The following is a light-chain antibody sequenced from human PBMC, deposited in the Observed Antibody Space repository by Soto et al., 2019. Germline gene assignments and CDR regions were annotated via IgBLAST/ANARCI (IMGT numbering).Light chain of an antibody. CDR3: QQYNNWPWT. CDR1: QSISDT. Sequence: EIVMTQSPATLSVSPGGRATLSCRASQSISDTLAWYQQKPGQAPRLLIYSASRRATGFPARFSGSGFGTDFTLTISSLQSEDFAVYYCQQYNNWPWTFGQGTKVEIK. CDR2: SAS. J-gene: IGKJ1*01. V-gene: IGKV3-15*01.